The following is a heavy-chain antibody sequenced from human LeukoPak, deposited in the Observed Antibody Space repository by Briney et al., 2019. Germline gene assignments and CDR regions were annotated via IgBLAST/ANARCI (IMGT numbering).Heavy chain of an antibody. CDR1: GGSISSGSYY. Sequence: PSETLSLTCTVSGGSISSGSYYWSWIRQPAGKGLEWIGRIYTSGSTNYNPSLKSRVTISVDASKNQFSLKLSSVTAADTAVYYCARGKNDYGDSYDAFDIWGQGTMVTVSS. J-gene: IGHJ3*02. V-gene: IGHV4-61*02. D-gene: IGHD4-17*01. CDR3: ARGKNDYGDSYDAFDI. CDR2: IYTSGST.